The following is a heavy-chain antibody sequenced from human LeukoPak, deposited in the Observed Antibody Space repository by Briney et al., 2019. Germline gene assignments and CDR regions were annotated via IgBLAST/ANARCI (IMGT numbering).Heavy chain of an antibody. V-gene: IGHV4-39*07. Sequence: PSETLSLTCTVSGGSISSGGYSWSWIRQPPGKGLEWIGEINHSGSTNYNPSLKSRVTISVDTSKNQFSLKLSSVTAADTAVYYCARVGATGQDYWGQGTLVTVSS. J-gene: IGHJ4*02. CDR3: ARVGATGQDY. CDR2: INHSGST. CDR1: GGSISSGGYS.